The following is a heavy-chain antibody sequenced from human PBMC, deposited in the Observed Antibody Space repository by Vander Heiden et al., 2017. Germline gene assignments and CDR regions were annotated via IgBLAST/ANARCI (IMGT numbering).Heavy chain of an antibody. CDR3: ARDADDSSWTTEYFQH. V-gene: IGHV1-2*02. CDR1: GYTFTGYY. Sequence: QGQLVPSGAEVKKPGASVKVSCKASGYTFTGYYMHWVRQAPGQGLEWMGWINPNSGGTNYAQKFQGRVTMTRDTSISTAYMELSRLRSDDTAVYYCARDADDSSWTTEYFQHWGQGTLVTVSS. D-gene: IGHD6-13*01. J-gene: IGHJ1*01. CDR2: INPNSGGT.